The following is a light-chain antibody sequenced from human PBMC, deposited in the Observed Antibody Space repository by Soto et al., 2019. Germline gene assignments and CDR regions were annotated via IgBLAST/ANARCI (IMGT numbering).Light chain of an antibody. CDR1: SGHSSYA. CDR2: LNSDGSH. V-gene: IGLV4-69*01. J-gene: IGLJ2*01. CDR3: QTWGTAIHDVV. Sequence: QSVLTQSPSASASLGASVKPTCTLSSGHSSYAIAWHQQQPDKGPRYLMKLNSDGSHSKGDGIPDRFSGSSSGAERHLTISSLQSEDEADYYCQTWGTAIHDVVFGGGTKLTVL.